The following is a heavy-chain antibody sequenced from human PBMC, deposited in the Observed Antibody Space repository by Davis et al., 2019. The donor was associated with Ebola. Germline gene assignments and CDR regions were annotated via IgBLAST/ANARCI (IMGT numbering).Heavy chain of an antibody. D-gene: IGHD1/OR15-1a*01. J-gene: IGHJ4*02. CDR1: GGSIGSHK. Sequence: WGSLRLSCTVSGGSIGSHKWSWVRQPPGKGLEWIGYIYYDGSTNYNPSLKSRVTMLLDRSKAQFSLKLRSVTAADTAVYFCARHPGGNNYDPWSYYFDYWGLGLLVTVAS. CDR3: ARHPGGNNYDPWSYYFDY. V-gene: IGHV4-59*08. CDR2: IYYDGST.